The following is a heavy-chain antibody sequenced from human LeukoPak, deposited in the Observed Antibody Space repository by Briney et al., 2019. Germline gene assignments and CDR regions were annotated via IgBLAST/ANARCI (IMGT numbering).Heavy chain of an antibody. CDR1: GFTLSNYA. V-gene: IGHV3-48*03. CDR2: ISSSGSTI. CDR3: ARDLYSSSWFAFDY. Sequence: GGSLRLSCAVSGFTLSNYAMNWVRQAPGEGLEWVSYISSSGSTIYYADSVKGRFTISRDNAKNSLYLQMNSLRAEDAAVYYCARDLYSSSWFAFDYWGQGTLVTVSS. J-gene: IGHJ4*02. D-gene: IGHD6-13*01.